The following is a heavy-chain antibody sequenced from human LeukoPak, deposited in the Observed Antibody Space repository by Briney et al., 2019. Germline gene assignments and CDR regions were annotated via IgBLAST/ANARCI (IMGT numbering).Heavy chain of an antibody. D-gene: IGHD6-19*01. Sequence: GGSLRLSCAASGFTFSSYSMNWVRQAPGRGLEWVANIKQDGGEKYYVDSVKGRFTVSRDNAKKLLYLQMKSLRAEDTAVYYCARAPLEARIAVAGTWGWGQGTLVIVSS. CDR2: IKQDGGEK. CDR3: ARAPLEARIAVAGTWG. J-gene: IGHJ4*02. V-gene: IGHV3-7*03. CDR1: GFTFSSYS.